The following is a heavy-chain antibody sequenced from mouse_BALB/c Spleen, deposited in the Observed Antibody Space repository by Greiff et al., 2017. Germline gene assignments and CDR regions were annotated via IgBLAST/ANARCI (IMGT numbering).Heavy chain of an antibody. V-gene: IGHV5-9-4*01. Sequence: EGKLMESGGGLVKPGGSLKLSCAASGFTFSSYAMSWVRQSPEKRLEWVAEISSGGSYTYYPETVTGRFTISRDNAKNTLYLEMSSLRSEDTAMYYCAREGEYAMDYWGQGTSVTVSS. CDR3: AREGEYAMDY. CDR2: ISSGGSYT. J-gene: IGHJ4*01. CDR1: GFTFSSYA.